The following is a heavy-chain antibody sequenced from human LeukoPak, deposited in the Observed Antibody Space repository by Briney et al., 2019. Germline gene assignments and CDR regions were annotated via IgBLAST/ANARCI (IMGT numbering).Heavy chain of an antibody. Sequence: PSETLSLTCAVYGGSFSGYYWSWIRQPPGKGLEWIGEINHSGSTNYNPSLKSRVTISVDTSKNQLSLKLSSVTAADTAVYYCARIIAAAGEGAFDIWGQGTMVTVSS. D-gene: IGHD6-13*01. CDR2: INHSGST. V-gene: IGHV4-34*01. CDR1: GGSFSGYY. CDR3: ARIIAAAGEGAFDI. J-gene: IGHJ3*02.